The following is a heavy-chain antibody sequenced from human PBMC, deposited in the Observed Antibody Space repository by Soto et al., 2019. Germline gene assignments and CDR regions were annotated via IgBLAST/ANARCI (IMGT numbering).Heavy chain of an antibody. J-gene: IGHJ6*02. V-gene: IGHV3-7*03. Sequence: HGGSLRLSCAASGFTFSSYWMSWVRQAPGKGLEWVANIKQDGSEKYYVDSVKGRFTISRDNAKNSLYLQMNSLRAEDTAVYYCARDGLSHYYGSGSYSSDYGMDVWGQGTTVTVSS. CDR1: GFTFSSYW. D-gene: IGHD3-10*01. CDR3: ARDGLSHYYGSGSYSSDYGMDV. CDR2: IKQDGSEK.